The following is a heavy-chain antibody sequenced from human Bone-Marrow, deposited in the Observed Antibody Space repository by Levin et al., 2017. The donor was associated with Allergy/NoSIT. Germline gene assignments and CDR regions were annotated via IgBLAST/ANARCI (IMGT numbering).Heavy chain of an antibody. Sequence: GGSLRLSCAASGFSFNDYTMHWVRQAPQRGLEWVSLISWDASTTYYADSVRGRFTISRDNSKNALYLQMNSLTTEDTALYYCAKDLSPRIAVTGNIEYWGQGTLVTVSS. J-gene: IGHJ4*02. D-gene: IGHD6-19*01. CDR3: AKDLSPRIAVTGNIEY. CDR1: GFSFNDYT. V-gene: IGHV3-43*01. CDR2: ISWDASTT.